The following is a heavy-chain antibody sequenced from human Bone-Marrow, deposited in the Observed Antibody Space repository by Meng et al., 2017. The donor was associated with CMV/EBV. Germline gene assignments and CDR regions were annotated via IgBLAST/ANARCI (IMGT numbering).Heavy chain of an antibody. CDR2: INPNSGGT. J-gene: IGHJ6*02. CDR1: GYTFTGYY. CDR3: ARGSITMIVVGYGMDV. D-gene: IGHD3-22*01. V-gene: IGHV1-2*02. Sequence: ASVKVSCKASGYTFTGYYMHWVRQAPGQGLEWMGWINPNSGGTNYAQKFQGRVTMTRDTSISTAYMELRRLRSDDTAVYYCARGSITMIVVGYGMDVWGQGTTVTGSS.